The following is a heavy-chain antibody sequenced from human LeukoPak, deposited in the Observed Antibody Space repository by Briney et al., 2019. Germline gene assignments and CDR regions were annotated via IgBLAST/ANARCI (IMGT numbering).Heavy chain of an antibody. Sequence: SETLSLTCTVSGGSISSSSYYWGWIRQPPGKGLEWIGSIYYSGSTYYNPSLKSRVTISVDTSKNQFSLKLSSVTAADTAVYYCARHVTYFYPGRAFDIWGQGTMVTVSS. J-gene: IGHJ3*02. D-gene: IGHD2/OR15-2a*01. CDR3: ARHVTYFYPGRAFDI. CDR2: IYYSGST. CDR1: GGSISSSSYY. V-gene: IGHV4-39*01.